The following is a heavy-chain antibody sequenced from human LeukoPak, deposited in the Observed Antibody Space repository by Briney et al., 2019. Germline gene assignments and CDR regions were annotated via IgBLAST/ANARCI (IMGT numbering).Heavy chain of an antibody. Sequence: ASVKVSCKASGYTFTGYYMHWVRQAPGQGLEWMGWINPNSGGTNCAQKFQGRVTMTRDTSISTAYMELSRLRSDDTAVYYCARRKYYYDSSGYSFDYWGQGTLVTVSS. CDR1: GYTFTGYY. D-gene: IGHD3-22*01. V-gene: IGHV1-2*02. CDR2: INPNSGGT. J-gene: IGHJ4*02. CDR3: ARRKYYYDSSGYSFDY.